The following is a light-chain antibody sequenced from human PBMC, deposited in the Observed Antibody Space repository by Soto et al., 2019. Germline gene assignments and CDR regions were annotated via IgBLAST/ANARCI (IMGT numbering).Light chain of an antibody. J-gene: IGKJ4*01. CDR3: QQADSLPRT. CDR1: QDINSR. CDR2: FAF. Sequence: DIQMTQSPSSVSASVGDRVTITCRASQDINSRLAWYQQKPGKAPKLLIYFAFNLESGVPSRFIGSGSGTDFTLTITSLQPEDFATYYCQQADSLPRTLGGGTKVDIK. V-gene: IGKV1-12*01.